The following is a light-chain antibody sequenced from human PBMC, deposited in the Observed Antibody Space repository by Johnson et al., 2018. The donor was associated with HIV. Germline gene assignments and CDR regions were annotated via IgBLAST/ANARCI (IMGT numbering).Light chain of an antibody. J-gene: IGLJ1*01. Sequence: QSVLTQPPSVSAAPGQKVTISCSGSSSNIGNNYVSWYQQLPGTAPKLLIYDNTKRPSGIPDRFSGSKSGTSATLGITGLQTGDEADYYCGTWDSSLSALAFGTGNKVTVL. CDR1: SSNIGNNY. CDR2: DNT. V-gene: IGLV1-51*01. CDR3: GTWDSSLSALA.